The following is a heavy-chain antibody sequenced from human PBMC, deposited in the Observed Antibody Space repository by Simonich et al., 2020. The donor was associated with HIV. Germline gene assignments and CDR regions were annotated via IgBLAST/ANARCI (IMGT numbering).Heavy chain of an antibody. CDR1: GFTFSRYA. D-gene: IGHD3-16*01. J-gene: IGHJ4*02. Sequence: QVQLVESGGGVVQPGRSLRLSCAASGFTFSRYAMHWVRQAPGKGLEWVAVISYDGSNKYYADSVKGRLTLSRDNSKNTLYLQMNSLRAEDPAVYYCASGGSISSVWADDYWGQGTLVTVSS. V-gene: IGHV3-30*07. CDR3: ASGGSISSVWADDY. CDR2: ISYDGSNK.